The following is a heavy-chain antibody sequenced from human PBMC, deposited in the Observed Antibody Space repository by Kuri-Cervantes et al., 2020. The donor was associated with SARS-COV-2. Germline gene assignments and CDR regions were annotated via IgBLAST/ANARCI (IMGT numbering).Heavy chain of an antibody. CDR3: ARGGDYCSRTSCYKYPIDY. Sequence: SVKVSCKVSRDTFSSYAISWVRQAPGQGLAWMGRIIPIFGTANYAQKVQGRVTMTTDTSTNTAYMELRSLRSDDTAVYYCARGGDYCSRTSCYKYPIDYWGQGSLVTVSS. J-gene: IGHJ4*02. D-gene: IGHD2-2*02. V-gene: IGHV1-69*05. CDR2: IIPIFGTA. CDR1: RDTFSSYA.